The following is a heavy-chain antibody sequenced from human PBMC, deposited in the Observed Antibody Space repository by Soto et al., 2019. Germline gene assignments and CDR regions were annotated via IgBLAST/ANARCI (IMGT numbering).Heavy chain of an antibody. J-gene: IGHJ6*02. Sequence: GGSLRLSCAASGFTFSSYWMHWVRQAPGKGLVWVSRINSDGSSTSYADSVKGRFTISRDNAKNTLYLQMNSLRAEDTAVYYCSVRNYYYGMDVWGQGTTVTVSS. CDR3: SVRNYYYGMDV. CDR2: INSDGSST. D-gene: IGHD3-10*01. V-gene: IGHV3-74*01. CDR1: GFTFSSYW.